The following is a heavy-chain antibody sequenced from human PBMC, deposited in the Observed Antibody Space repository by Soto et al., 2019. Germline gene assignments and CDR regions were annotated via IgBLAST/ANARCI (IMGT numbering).Heavy chain of an antibody. CDR1: GFSLSTNGVG. V-gene: IGHV2-5*02. D-gene: IGHD2-21*02. CDR2: IYWDDDK. CDR3: ANRQTYCVVNCYSGFDY. J-gene: IGHJ4*02. Sequence: QITLKESGPALVKPTQTLTLTCTFSGFSLSTNGVGVGWIRQPPGKALEWLALIYWDDDKRYSPSLKNRLTITKDTSKKQVVLTMANMDPVDTATYYCANRQTYCVVNCYSGFDYWGQGTLVTVSS.